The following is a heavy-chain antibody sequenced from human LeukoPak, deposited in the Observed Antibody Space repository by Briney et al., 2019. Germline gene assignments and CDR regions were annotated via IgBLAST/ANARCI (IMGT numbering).Heavy chain of an antibody. CDR2: IYYSGST. Sequence: PSETLSLTCTVPGGSISSYYRSWIRQPPGKGLEWIGYIYYSGSTNYNPSLKSRVTISVDTSKNQFSLKLSSVTAADTAAYYCARHWYTGPYYDSSGYYHAFDIWGQGTMVTVSS. D-gene: IGHD3-22*01. V-gene: IGHV4-59*08. CDR3: ARHWYTGPYYDSSGYYHAFDI. CDR1: GGSISSYY. J-gene: IGHJ3*02.